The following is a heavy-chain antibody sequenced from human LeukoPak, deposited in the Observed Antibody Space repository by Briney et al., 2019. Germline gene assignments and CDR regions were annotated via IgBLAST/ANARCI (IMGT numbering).Heavy chain of an antibody. CDR1: GFTFSNYA. V-gene: IGHV3-30*04. Sequence: GGSLRLSCAASGFTFSNYALHWVRQAPGKGLEGVAVISYDGSNKYYADSVKGRFTISRDNSKNTLYLQMNSLRAEDTAVYYCARDSGFSGTQRGEHWGQGTLVTVSS. CDR3: ARDSGFSGTQRGEH. CDR2: ISYDGSNK. D-gene: IGHD3/OR15-3a*01. J-gene: IGHJ1*01.